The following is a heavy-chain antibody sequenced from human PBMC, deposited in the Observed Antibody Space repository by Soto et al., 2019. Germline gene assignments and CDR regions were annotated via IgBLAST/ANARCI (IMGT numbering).Heavy chain of an antibody. J-gene: IGHJ5*02. V-gene: IGHV4-4*07. CDR2: IYATGTT. CDR3: VRDGTKTLRDWFDP. CDR1: GASISGFY. Sequence: PSETLSLTCTVSGASISGFYWSWIRKSAGKGLEWIGRIYATGTTDYNPSLKRRVMMSVDTSKKQFSLKWRSVTAADTAVYYCVRDGTKTLRDWFDPWGQGISVTVSS. D-gene: IGHD1-1*01.